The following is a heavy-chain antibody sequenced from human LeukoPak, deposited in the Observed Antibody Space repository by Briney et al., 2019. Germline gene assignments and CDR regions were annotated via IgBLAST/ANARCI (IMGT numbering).Heavy chain of an antibody. D-gene: IGHD3-22*01. Sequence: SETLCPTCSVSGASISGYYWSWIRQPPAQGLDWSGYVSYSVDSNYNPSLKSRVTISADTSKNQSSLKLSSVTAAPTAVYYCARAFRPYYYDRSGYYYADWFDPWGQGTLVTASS. CDR2: VSYSVDS. J-gene: IGHJ5*02. CDR1: GASISGYY. CDR3: ARAFRPYYYDRSGYYYADWFDP. V-gene: IGHV4-59*01.